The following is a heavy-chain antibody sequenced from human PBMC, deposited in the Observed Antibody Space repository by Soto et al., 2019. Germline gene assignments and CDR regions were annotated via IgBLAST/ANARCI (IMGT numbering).Heavy chain of an antibody. Sequence: GASVKVSCKASGYTFTSYDINWVRQATGQGLEWMGWMNPNSGNTGYAQKFQGRVTMTRNTSISTAYMELSSLRSEDTAVYYCARTSNRNYWFFYYYYMDVWGKGTTVTVSS. V-gene: IGHV1-8*01. J-gene: IGHJ6*03. D-gene: IGHD1-7*01. CDR1: GYTFTSYD. CDR3: ARTSNRNYWFFYYYYMDV. CDR2: MNPNSGNT.